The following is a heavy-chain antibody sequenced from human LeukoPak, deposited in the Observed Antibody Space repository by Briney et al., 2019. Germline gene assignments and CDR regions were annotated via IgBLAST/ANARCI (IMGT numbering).Heavy chain of an antibody. D-gene: IGHD1-14*01. Sequence: GGSLRLSCAASGFTVSSNYMSWVRQAPGKGLEWVSVIYSGGSTYYADSVKGRFTISRDNSKNTLYLQMNSLRAEDTAVYYCAREGHGKEEDAFDIWGRGTMVTVSS. CDR1: GFTVSSNY. V-gene: IGHV3-53*01. CDR2: IYSGGST. CDR3: AREGHGKEEDAFDI. J-gene: IGHJ3*02.